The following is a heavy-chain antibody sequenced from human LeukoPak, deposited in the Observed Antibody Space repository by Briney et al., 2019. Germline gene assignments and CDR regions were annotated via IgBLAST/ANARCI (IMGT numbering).Heavy chain of an antibody. D-gene: IGHD6-13*01. CDR3: ARVGSSWYENWFDP. J-gene: IGHJ5*02. V-gene: IGHV4-34*01. Sequence: SETLSLTCAVYGGSFSGYYWSWIRQPPGKGLEWIGEINHSGSTNYNPSLKSRVTISVDTSKNQFSLKLSSVTAADTAVYYCARVGSSWYENWFDPWGQGSLVTVSS. CDR2: INHSGST. CDR1: GGSFSGYY.